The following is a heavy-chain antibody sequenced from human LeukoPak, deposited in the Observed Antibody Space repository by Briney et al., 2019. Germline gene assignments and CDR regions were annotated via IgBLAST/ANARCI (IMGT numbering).Heavy chain of an antibody. CDR1: GGSISSYY. J-gene: IGHJ3*02. Sequence: SETLSLTCTVSGGSISSYYWSWIRQPAGKGLEWIGRIYTSGSTNYNPSLKSRDTMSVDTSKNQFSLKLSSVTAADTAVYYCARVGFYGRAFDIWGQGTMVTVSS. CDR3: ARVGFYGRAFDI. CDR2: IYTSGST. V-gene: IGHV4-4*07. D-gene: IGHD3-3*01.